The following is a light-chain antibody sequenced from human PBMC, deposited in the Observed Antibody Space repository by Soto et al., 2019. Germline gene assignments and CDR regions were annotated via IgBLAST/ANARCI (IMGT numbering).Light chain of an antibody. J-gene: IGLJ1*01. CDR1: SSNIGAGND. Sequence: QSVLTQPPSVSGAPGQRVTISCTGGSSNIGAGNDAQWYQQLPGTAPKLLIFGNNNRPSGVPDRCSGSKSGTSASLAISGLQSEDEADYYCQSYDSSLRGYVFGTGTKLTVL. CDR2: GNN. CDR3: QSYDSSLRGYV. V-gene: IGLV1-40*01.